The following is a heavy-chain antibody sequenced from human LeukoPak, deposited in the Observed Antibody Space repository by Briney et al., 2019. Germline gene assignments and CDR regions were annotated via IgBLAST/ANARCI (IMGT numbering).Heavy chain of an antibody. V-gene: IGHV3-74*01. J-gene: IGHJ4*02. Sequence: ETLSLTCAVYGGSFSGYYWSWIRQPPGKGLVWVSHINSDGSWTSYADSVKGRFTISKDNAKNTVYLQMNSLRAEDTAVYYCVSFYETYWGRGTLVTVSS. CDR3: VSFYETY. D-gene: IGHD2/OR15-2a*01. CDR1: GGSFSGYY. CDR2: INSDGSWT.